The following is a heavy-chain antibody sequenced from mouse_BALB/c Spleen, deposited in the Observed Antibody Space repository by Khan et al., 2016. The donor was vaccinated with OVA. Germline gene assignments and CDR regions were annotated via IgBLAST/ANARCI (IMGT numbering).Heavy chain of an antibody. Sequence: QESGPGPVKPFQSPFLTFTFPGYPITSGYCWNWIPQFPGNKLEWMGYISYSGYTNYNPSLKSRIPNTRDTSKNQFFLQLNSVNTEDTATYYCAKTARIKYWGQGTTLTVSS. CDR1: GYPITSGYC. CDR2: ISYSGYT. D-gene: IGHD1-2*01. CDR3: AKTARIKY. J-gene: IGHJ2*01. V-gene: IGHV3-1*02.